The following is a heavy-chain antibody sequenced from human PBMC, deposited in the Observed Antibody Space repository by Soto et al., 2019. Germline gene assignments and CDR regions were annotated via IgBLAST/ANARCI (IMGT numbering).Heavy chain of an antibody. CDR1: GYTFSGFY. D-gene: IGHD6-19*01. J-gene: IGHJ4*02. CDR3: ASAAVTGTAGLDF. Sequence: ASVKVSCKASGYTFSGFYMHWVRQAPGQGLEWMGWINPNSGGTKSAEKFQGRVTMTRDTSISTAYMELSRLTSDDTAVYYCASAAVTGTAGLDFWGQGTKVTVSS. V-gene: IGHV1-2*02. CDR2: INPNSGGT.